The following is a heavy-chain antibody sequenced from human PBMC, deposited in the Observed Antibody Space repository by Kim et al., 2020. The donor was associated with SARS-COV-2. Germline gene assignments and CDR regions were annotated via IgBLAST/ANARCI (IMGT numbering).Heavy chain of an antibody. CDR2: IGTAGDT. D-gene: IGHD6-13*01. CDR1: GFTFSSYD. J-gene: IGHJ2*01. CDR3: ARGGAAAGRYWYFDL. V-gene: IGHV3-13*04. Sequence: GGSLRLSCAASGFTFSSYDMHWVRQATGKGLEWVSAIGTAGDTYYPGSVKGRFTISRENAKNSLYLQMNSLRAGDTAVYYCARGGAAAGRYWYFDLWGRGTLVTVSS.